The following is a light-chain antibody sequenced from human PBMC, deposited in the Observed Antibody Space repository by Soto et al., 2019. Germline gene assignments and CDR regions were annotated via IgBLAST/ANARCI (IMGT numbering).Light chain of an antibody. CDR3: QQSYSTLET. CDR2: SAS. J-gene: IGKJ1*01. CDR1: QSISNY. V-gene: IGKV1-39*01. Sequence: DIQMAQSPSSLSASVGDRVTITCRASQSISNYLNWYQQKPGKAPKLLIYSASNLQSGVPSRFSGSGSGTDSTFTISSLQPEDFATYYCQQSYSTLETFGQGTKVDIK.